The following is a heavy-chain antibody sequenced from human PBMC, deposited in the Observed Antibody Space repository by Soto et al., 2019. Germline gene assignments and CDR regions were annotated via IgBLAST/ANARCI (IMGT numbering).Heavy chain of an antibody. V-gene: IGHV3-74*01. J-gene: IGHJ4*02. Sequence: QLVESGGGLVQPGGSLRLSCTASDFTFSDYWMHWVRQAPGKGLVWVSRINYDGSSITYADSVKGRFTISRDNAKNTLYLQMDSLSAEDTAMYYCARGGEVTNVFVHWGQGTLVTVYS. D-gene: IGHD4-17*01. CDR3: ARGGEVTNVFVH. CDR2: INYDGSSI. CDR1: DFTFSDYW.